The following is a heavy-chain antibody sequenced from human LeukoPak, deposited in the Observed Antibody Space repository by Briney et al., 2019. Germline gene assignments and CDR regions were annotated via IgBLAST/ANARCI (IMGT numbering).Heavy chain of an antibody. V-gene: IGHV1-24*01. D-gene: IGHD2-2*01. J-gene: IGHJ3*02. CDR2: FDPEDGET. CDR3: ATAHPARSSDAFDI. CDR1: GYTLTELS. Sequence: ASVKVSCKVSGYTLTELSMHWVRQAPGKGLEWMGGFDPEDGETIYAQKFQGRVTMTEDTSTDTAYMELSSLRSEDTAVYYCATAHPARSSDAFDIWGQGTMVTVSS.